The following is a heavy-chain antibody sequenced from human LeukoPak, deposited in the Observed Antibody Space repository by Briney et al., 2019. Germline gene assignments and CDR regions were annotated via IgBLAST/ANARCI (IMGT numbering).Heavy chain of an antibody. J-gene: IGHJ3*02. CDR1: GYSISSTNY. Sequence: SETLSLTCAVSGYSISSTNYWAWIRQPPGKGLEWIGHIYYSGGIYYNPSLKSRVTMSVDTSKNQFSLKLSSVTAVGTAVYYCARKATTGPTKAAFDIWGQGTMVTVSS. CDR3: ARKATTGPTKAAFDI. D-gene: IGHD4-17*01. CDR2: IYYSGGI. V-gene: IGHV4-28*05.